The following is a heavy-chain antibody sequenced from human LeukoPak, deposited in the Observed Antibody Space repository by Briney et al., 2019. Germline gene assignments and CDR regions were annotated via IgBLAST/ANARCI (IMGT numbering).Heavy chain of an antibody. CDR3: AKVILTGFLLSGAFDI. D-gene: IGHD3-9*01. CDR1: GFTFSSYS. CDR2: ISSSSSYI. V-gene: IGHV3-21*04. J-gene: IGHJ3*02. Sequence: PGGSLRLSCAASGFTFSSYSMNWVRQAPGKGLEWVSSISSSSSYIYYADSVKGRFTISRDNAKNSLYLQMNSLRAEDTALYYCAKVILTGFLLSGAFDIWGQGTMVTVSS.